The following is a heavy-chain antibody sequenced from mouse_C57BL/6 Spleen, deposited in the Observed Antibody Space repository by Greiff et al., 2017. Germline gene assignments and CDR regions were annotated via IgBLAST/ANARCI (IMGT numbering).Heavy chain of an antibody. J-gene: IGHJ3*01. V-gene: IGHV1-72*01. Sequence: VQLQQPGAELVKPGASVKLSCTASGYPFPSYWMHWVKQRPGRGLEWVGRLDPNSGDSQYNAKFKSKATLTVDKPSSTAYRQLSGLTTEDSAVYDSERQTGYEGWCAYWGQGTLVTVSA. CDR2: LDPNSGDS. CDR3: ERQTGYEGWCAY. D-gene: IGHD3-2*02. CDR1: GYPFPSYW.